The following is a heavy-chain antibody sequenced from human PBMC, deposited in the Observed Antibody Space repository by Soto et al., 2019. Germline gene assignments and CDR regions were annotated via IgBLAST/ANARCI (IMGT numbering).Heavy chain of an antibody. CDR3: ARSRDGYNWAVDY. D-gene: IGHD5-12*01. CDR1: GFTVSSYW. Sequence: PGGSLRLSYAASGFTVSSYWMDWVRQSQGKGMVWISRINSDGSSITYADSVKGRSTISSDSAENQMYLQVPSLRAEDTAVYYCARSRDGYNWAVDYWGQGTLVTVPS. CDR2: INSDGSSI. J-gene: IGHJ4*02. V-gene: IGHV3-74*03.